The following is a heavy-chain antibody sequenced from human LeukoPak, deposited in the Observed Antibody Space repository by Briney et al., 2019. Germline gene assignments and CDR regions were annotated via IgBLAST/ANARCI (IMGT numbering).Heavy chain of an antibody. V-gene: IGHV1-2*02. CDR2: ISPEGGDT. J-gene: IGHJ4*02. CDR1: GYTFSDYF. Sequence: ATVKVSCKASGYTFSDYFMHWGRQAPGPGVEWMGWISPEGGDTHYAQRFQGRVTMTRDTSISAAYMELTSLSSDDTAVYYCARNYGHNSKYFDLWGQGTLVTVSS. D-gene: IGHD4-17*01. CDR3: ARNYGHNSKYFDL.